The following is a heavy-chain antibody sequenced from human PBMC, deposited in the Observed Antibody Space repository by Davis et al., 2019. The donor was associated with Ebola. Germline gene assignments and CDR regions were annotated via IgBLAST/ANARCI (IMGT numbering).Heavy chain of an antibody. Sequence: GESLKISCAASGFTFSSYEMNWVRQAPGKALEWVSYISRSGSTIYYADSVKGRFTISRDNAKNSLYLQMNSLRAEDTAVYYCARCQWGFWSGCFDYWGQGTLVTVSS. CDR2: ISRSGSTI. J-gene: IGHJ4*02. D-gene: IGHD3-3*01. CDR1: GFTFSSYE. CDR3: ARCQWGFWSGCFDY. V-gene: IGHV3-48*03.